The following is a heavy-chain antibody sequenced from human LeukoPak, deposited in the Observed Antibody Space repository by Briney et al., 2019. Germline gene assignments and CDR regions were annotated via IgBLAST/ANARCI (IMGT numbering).Heavy chain of an antibody. V-gene: IGHV3-74*01. D-gene: IGHD5-18*01. Sequence: QAGGSLRLSCSASGFTLRSYWMHWVRQTPGKGLVWVSRIKTDGGSITNADSVKGRFTISRDNYKNTVYLQMNSLRAEDTAVYYCTRGQYSYGHFDYWGPGTPVTVSS. CDR1: GFTLRSYW. CDR3: TRGQYSYGHFDY. CDR2: IKTDGGSI. J-gene: IGHJ4*02.